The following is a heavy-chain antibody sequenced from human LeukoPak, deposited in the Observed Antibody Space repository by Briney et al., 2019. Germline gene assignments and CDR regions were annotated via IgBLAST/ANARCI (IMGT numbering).Heavy chain of an antibody. CDR1: GFTFSSYW. CDR2: INSDGSST. D-gene: IGHD6-13*01. J-gene: IGHJ4*02. V-gene: IGHV3-74*01. Sequence: GGSLRLSCAASGFTFSSYWMHWVRQAPGKGLVWVSRINSDGSSTIYAYSVKGRCPMSRDTAKNTLYMQMNSLRAEDTAVYYCTRDREGRTWYAEIDYWGQGTLVTVSS. CDR3: TRDREGRTWYAEIDY.